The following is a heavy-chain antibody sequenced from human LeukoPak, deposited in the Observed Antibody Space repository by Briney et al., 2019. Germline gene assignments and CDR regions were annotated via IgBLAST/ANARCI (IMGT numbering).Heavy chain of an antibody. J-gene: IGHJ4*02. CDR2: VYPGDSDT. CDR3: TTLSHYDPLTGFPKYYFDF. D-gene: IGHD3-9*01. Sequence: GESLKISCQGSGYSFTKSWVGWVRQMPGKGLEWMGIVYPGDSDTRYSPSFQGQVIISVDTSITTAYLQWTNLKASDSGIYYCTTLSHYDPLTGFPKYYFDFWGQGTLVTVSS. V-gene: IGHV5-51*01. CDR1: GYSFTKSW.